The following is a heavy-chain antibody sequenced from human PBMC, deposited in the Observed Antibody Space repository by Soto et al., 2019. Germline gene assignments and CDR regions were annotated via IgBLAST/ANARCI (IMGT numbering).Heavy chain of an antibody. Sequence: SETLSLTCTVSGGPVSNSNYYWGWIRQSPGKGLEWIGSVYYRGRSYSKSSVKSRVTISVDTSKNQFSLNLNSVTASDTAVYFCVSQRTSVLTQAYFDYWGPGALVTVSS. CDR3: VSQRTSVLTQAYFDY. CDR1: GGPVSNSNYY. CDR2: VYYRGRS. V-gene: IGHV4-39*01. D-gene: IGHD2-8*01. J-gene: IGHJ4*02.